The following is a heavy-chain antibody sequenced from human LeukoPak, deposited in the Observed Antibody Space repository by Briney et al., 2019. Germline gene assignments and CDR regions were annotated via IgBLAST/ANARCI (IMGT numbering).Heavy chain of an antibody. D-gene: IGHD3-3*01. CDR2: IYHSGST. J-gene: IGHJ5*02. CDR3: ARVWEFGVVIRPYDNWFDP. Sequence: SETLSLTCTVSGYSISSGYYWGWIRQPPGKGLEWIGSIYHSGSTYYNPSLKSRVTISVDTSKNQFSLKLSSVTAADTTVYYCARVWEFGVVIRPYDNWFDPWGQGTLVTVSS. V-gene: IGHV4-38-2*02. CDR1: GYSISSGYY.